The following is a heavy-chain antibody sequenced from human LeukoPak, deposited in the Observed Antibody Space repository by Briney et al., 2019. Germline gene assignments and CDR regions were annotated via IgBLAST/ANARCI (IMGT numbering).Heavy chain of an antibody. D-gene: IGHD3-10*01. Sequence: GGSLRLSCAASGFTFSSYAMSWVRQAPGKGLEWISAISGSGGSTYYADSVKGRFTISRDNSKNTLYLQMNSLRAEDTAVYYCAKDNNYYGSGSSSFDYWGQGTLVTVSS. CDR2: ISGSGGST. CDR3: AKDNNYYGSGSSSFDY. J-gene: IGHJ4*02. CDR1: GFTFSSYA. V-gene: IGHV3-23*01.